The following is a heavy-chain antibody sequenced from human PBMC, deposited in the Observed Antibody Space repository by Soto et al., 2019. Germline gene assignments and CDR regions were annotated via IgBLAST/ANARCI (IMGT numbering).Heavy chain of an antibody. CDR2: ISYDGSNK. Sequence: GGSLRLSCAASGFTFSSYGMHWVRQAPGKGLEWVAVISYDGSNKYYADSVKGRFTISRDNSKNTLYLQMNSLRAEDTAVYYCAKDAYGDYSIVDYWGQGTLVTVSS. D-gene: IGHD4-17*01. CDR3: AKDAYGDYSIVDY. V-gene: IGHV3-30*18. J-gene: IGHJ4*02. CDR1: GFTFSSYG.